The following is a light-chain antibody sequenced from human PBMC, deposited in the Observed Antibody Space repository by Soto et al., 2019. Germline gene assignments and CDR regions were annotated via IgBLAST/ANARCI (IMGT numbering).Light chain of an antibody. V-gene: IGKV3D-15*01. J-gene: IGKJ5*01. CDR2: GAS. Sequence: TPSALSRSVGGTVGKACRASQTISRWLAWYQQKPGQAPRLLIYGASTRATGIPARFSGSGSGTECTLTISNLQSEDFAVYFCQQYHNWPPSTFGQGTRLEIK. CDR3: QQYHNWPPST. CDR1: QTISRW.